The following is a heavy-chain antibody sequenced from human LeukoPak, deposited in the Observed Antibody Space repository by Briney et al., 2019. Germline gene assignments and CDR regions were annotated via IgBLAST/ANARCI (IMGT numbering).Heavy chain of an antibody. V-gene: IGHV1-8*01. CDR3: ARSRSRYSSSSSSINWFDP. Sequence: GASVKVSCKASGYTFSSYVMNWVRQATGQGLEWMGWMNPNSGNTGYAQKFQGRVTMTRNTSISTAYMELSRLRSDDTAVYYCARSRSRYSSSSSSINWFDPWGQGTLVTVSS. J-gene: IGHJ5*02. D-gene: IGHD6-6*01. CDR2: MNPNSGNT. CDR1: GYTFSSYV.